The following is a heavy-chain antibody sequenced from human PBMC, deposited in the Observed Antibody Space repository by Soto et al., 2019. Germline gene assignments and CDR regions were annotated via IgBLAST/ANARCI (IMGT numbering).Heavy chain of an antibody. CDR3: AKDRSTVVGVVTYYFDY. J-gene: IGHJ4*02. V-gene: IGHV3-30*18. CDR2: LSYDGSHN. D-gene: IGHD3-3*01. Sequence: QVQLVESGGGVVQPGRSLRLSCAASGFTFSNSAMHWVRQTPDKGLEWVAFLSYDGSHNYYADCVKGRFTISRDNSKNTRYLQMNSLRVEDTAVYYWAKDRSTVVGVVTYYFDYWGQGTLVTVSS. CDR1: GFTFSNSA.